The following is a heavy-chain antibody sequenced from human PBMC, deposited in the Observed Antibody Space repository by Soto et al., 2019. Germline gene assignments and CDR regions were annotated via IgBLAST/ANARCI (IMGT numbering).Heavy chain of an antibody. V-gene: IGHV1-69*02. CDR3: ARYCSGGSCYRGLVPAFDI. J-gene: IGHJ3*02. Sequence: ASVKVSCKASGGTFSSYTISWVRQAPGQGLEWMGRIIPILGIANYAQKFQGRVTITADKSTSTAYMELSSLRSEDTAVYYCARYCSGGSCYRGLVPAFDIWGQGTMVTVSS. CDR1: GGTFSSYT. D-gene: IGHD2-15*01. CDR2: IIPILGIA.